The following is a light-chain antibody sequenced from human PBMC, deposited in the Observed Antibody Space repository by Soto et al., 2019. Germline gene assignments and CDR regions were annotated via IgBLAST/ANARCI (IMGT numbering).Light chain of an antibody. V-gene: IGKV1-8*01. J-gene: IGKJ3*01. CDR1: QGISSY. CDR3: QQYYSYPPFT. CDR2: AAS. Sequence: AIRMTQSPSSLSASTGDRVTITCRASQGISSYLAWYQQKPGKAPKLLIYAASTLQSGVPSRFSGSGSGTDFTLTISCLQSEDVATYYGQQYYSYPPFTFGPGTKVDI.